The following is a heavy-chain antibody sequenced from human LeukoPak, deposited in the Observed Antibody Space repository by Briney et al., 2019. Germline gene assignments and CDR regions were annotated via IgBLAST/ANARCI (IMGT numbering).Heavy chain of an antibody. CDR2: IYYSGST. CDR3: ARTYSGRGFDY. D-gene: IGHD1-26*01. Sequence: SETLSLTCTVSGGSISSYYWSWVRQPPGKGLEWIGCIYYSGSTNYNPSLKSRVTISVDTSKNQFSLKLSSVTAADTAVYYCARTYSGRGFDYWGQGTLVTVSS. J-gene: IGHJ4*02. V-gene: IGHV4-59*01. CDR1: GGSISSYY.